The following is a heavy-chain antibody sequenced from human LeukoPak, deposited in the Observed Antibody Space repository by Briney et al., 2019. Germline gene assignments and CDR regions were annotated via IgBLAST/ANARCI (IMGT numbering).Heavy chain of an antibody. CDR1: GFTFSSSA. D-gene: IGHD2-2*01. V-gene: IGHV3-23*01. Sequence: PGGSLRLSCVVSGFTFSSSAMSWVRQAPGKGLEWVSGVSGSGGSTHYADSVKGRFTISRDNSKNTLYLQMNSLRAENTAVYYCAASLPNIVVVPATKGPFGYWGQGTLVTASS. J-gene: IGHJ4*02. CDR2: VSGSGGST. CDR3: AASLPNIVVVPATKGPFGY.